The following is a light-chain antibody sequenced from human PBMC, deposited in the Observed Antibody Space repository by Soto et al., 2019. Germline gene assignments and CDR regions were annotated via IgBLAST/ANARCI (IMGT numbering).Light chain of an antibody. J-gene: IGKJ1*01. V-gene: IGKV3-11*01. Sequence: EVVLTQSPATLSLSPEERANLSCRASENVRTFVDWYIQKPGQAPRLLIDGASNRATGIPAMFSGSGSGTDFTLNIMTLYVAEVAVYHWQQHSHWPPWTFGEGTRGEI. CDR2: GAS. CDR3: QQHSHWPPWT. CDR1: ENVRTF.